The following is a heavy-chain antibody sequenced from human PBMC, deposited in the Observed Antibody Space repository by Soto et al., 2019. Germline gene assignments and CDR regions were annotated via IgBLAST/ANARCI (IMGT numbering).Heavy chain of an antibody. D-gene: IGHD4-4*01. V-gene: IGHV3-30*18. CDR2: ILYDGSNT. Sequence: GSLRLSCEASGFTFSNYGMHWVRQAPGKGLEWVAAILYDGSNTYYADSVKGRFTISRDNSKNTLYLEMNSLRPEDTAVYHCAKSRDGYSFYYFYGLDVWGQGTTVTVSS. CDR1: GFTFSNYG. J-gene: IGHJ6*02. CDR3: AKSRDGYSFYYFYGLDV.